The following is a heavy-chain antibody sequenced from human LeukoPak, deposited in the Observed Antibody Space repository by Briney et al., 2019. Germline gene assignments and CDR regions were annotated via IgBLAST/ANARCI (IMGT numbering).Heavy chain of an antibody. CDR2: IIPILGIA. D-gene: IGHD3-10*01. CDR1: GGTFSSYA. CDR3: ARVGRVYYYGSGSYPRGAFDI. V-gene: IGHV1-69*04. J-gene: IGHJ3*02. Sequence: SVKVSCKASGGTFSSYAISWVRQAPGQGLEWMGRIIPILGIANYAQKFQGRVTITADKSTSTAYMELSSLRSEDTAVYYCARVGRVYYYGSGSYPRGAFDIWGQGTMVTVSS.